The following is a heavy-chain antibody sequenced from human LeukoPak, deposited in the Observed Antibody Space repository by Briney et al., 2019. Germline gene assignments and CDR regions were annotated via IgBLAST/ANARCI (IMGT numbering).Heavy chain of an antibody. Sequence: SETLSLTCAVYGGSFSGYYWSWIRQPPGKGLEWIGEINHSGSTNYNPSLKSRVTISVDTSKNQFSLKLSSVTAADTAVYYCARVGADYYDSSGYYSFDYWGQGTLVTVSS. V-gene: IGHV4-34*01. D-gene: IGHD3-22*01. CDR2: INHSGST. J-gene: IGHJ4*02. CDR1: GGSFSGYY. CDR3: ARVGADYYDSSGYYSFDY.